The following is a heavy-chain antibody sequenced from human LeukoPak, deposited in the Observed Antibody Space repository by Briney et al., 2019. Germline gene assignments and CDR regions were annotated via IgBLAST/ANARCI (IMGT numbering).Heavy chain of an antibody. J-gene: IGHJ4*02. CDR2: MNPNSGNT. CDR1: GYTFTSYD. V-gene: IGHV1-8*03. CDR3: ARGLNYYDSSGYYYDRDGFD. Sequence: ASVKVSCKASGYTFTSYDINWVRQATGQGLEWMGWMNPNSGNTGYAQKFQGRVTITRNTSISTAYMELSSLRSEDTAVYYCARGLNYYDSSGYYYDRDGFDWGQGTLVTVSS. D-gene: IGHD3-22*01.